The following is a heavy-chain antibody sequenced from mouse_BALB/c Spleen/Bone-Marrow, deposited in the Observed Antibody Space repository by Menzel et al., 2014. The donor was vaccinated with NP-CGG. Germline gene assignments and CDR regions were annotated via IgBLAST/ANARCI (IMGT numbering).Heavy chain of an antibody. CDR1: GFTFSSYG. Sequence: EVKLQESGGDLVKPGGSLKLSCAASGFTFSSYGMSWVRQTPDKRLEWVATISSGGSYTYYPDSVKGRFTISRDNAKNTLYQQMHCVKSEDTTLHSCDSTVTTVVAEDAMDYWGQGTSVTVSS. J-gene: IGHJ4*01. D-gene: IGHD1-1*01. CDR3: DSTVTTVVAEDAMDY. V-gene: IGHV5-6*01. CDR2: ISSGGSYT.